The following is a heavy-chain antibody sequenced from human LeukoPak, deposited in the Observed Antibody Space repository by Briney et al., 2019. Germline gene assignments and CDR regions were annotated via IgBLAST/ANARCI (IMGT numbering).Heavy chain of an antibody. CDR3: ATDWYSTGYYVH. D-gene: IGHD6-19*01. J-gene: IGHJ4*02. CDR1: GFTVSTIY. Sequence: GGSLRLSCAASGFTVSTIYMSWVRQAPGMGLEVVSIIYSGDTTYYADSVKGRFAISRDNSKNTLYLQMNSLRAEDTAVYYCATDWYSTGYYVHWGQGTLVTVSS. V-gene: IGHV3-53*01. CDR2: IYSGDTT.